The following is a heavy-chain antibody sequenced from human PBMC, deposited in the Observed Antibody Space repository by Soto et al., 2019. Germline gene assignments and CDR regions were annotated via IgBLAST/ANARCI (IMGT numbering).Heavy chain of an antibody. Sequence: SETLSLTCTVSVGSISSYYWSWIRQPPGKGLEWIGYIYYSGSTNYNPSLKSRVTISVDTSKNQFSLKLSSVTAADTAVYYCARGSSGSSYYFDYWGQGTLVTVSS. CDR1: VGSISSYY. V-gene: IGHV4-59*01. J-gene: IGHJ4*02. CDR2: IYYSGST. CDR3: ARGSSGSSYYFDY. D-gene: IGHD1-26*01.